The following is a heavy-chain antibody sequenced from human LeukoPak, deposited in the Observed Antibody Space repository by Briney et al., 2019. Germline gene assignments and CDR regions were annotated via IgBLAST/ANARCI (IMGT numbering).Heavy chain of an antibody. V-gene: IGHV7-4-1*02. Sequence: ASVNVSCKASGYTFTNYGMNWVRQAPGQGLELMGWINTNTGNPTYAQGFTGRFVFSLDTSVSTAYLQISSLKAEDTAVYYCARDLRGDAFDIWGQGTMVTVSS. D-gene: IGHD5/OR15-5a*01. J-gene: IGHJ3*02. CDR2: INTNTGNP. CDR1: GYTFTNYG. CDR3: ARDLRGDAFDI.